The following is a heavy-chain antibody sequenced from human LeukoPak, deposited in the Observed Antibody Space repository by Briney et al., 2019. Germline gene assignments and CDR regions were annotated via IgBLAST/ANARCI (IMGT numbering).Heavy chain of an antibody. J-gene: IGHJ4*02. CDR2: INSGSTHR. D-gene: IGHD1-26*01. CDR1: GFTFSTYS. V-gene: IGHV3-21*01. Sequence: PGGSLRLSCAASGFTFSTYSMNWVRQAPGKGLEWVSSINSGSTHRYYADSVKGRFTISRDNAKNSLYLQMNSLRAEDTAVYYCARDGVGAGYFDYWGQGTLVTVSS. CDR3: ARDGVGAGYFDY.